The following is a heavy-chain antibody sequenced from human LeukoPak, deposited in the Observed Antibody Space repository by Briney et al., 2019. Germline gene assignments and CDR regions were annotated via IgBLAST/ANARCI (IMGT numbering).Heavy chain of an antibody. CDR2: IIPIFGIA. D-gene: IGHD3-22*01. Sequence: GASVKVSCKASGGTSSSYAISWVRQAPGQGLEWMGRIIPIFGIAKYAQKFQGRVTITADKSTSTAYMELSSLRSEDTAVYYCARDVGHSSGYYYNWFDPWGQGTLVTVSS. V-gene: IGHV1-69*04. CDR1: GGTSSSYA. J-gene: IGHJ5*02. CDR3: ARDVGHSSGYYYNWFDP.